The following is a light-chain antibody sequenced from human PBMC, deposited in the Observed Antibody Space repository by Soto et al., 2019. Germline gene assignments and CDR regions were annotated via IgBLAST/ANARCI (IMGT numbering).Light chain of an antibody. CDR1: QSVSSSF. CDR3: QHYGNSPT. Sequence: EIVLTQFPGTLSLSPGERATLSCRASQSVSSSFLAWFQQKPGQAPRLLIYGASSRATGIPDRFSGRGSGTYFTLTISRLAPEDVAVYYCQHYGNSPTFGQGAKLEIK. CDR2: GAS. V-gene: IGKV3-20*01. J-gene: IGKJ2*01.